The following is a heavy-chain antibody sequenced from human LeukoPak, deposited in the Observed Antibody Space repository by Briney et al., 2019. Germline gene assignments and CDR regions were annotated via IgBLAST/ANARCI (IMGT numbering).Heavy chain of an antibody. Sequence: PSETLSLTCAVYGGSFSGYYWSWIRQPPGKGLEWIGEINHSGSTNYSPSLKSRVTISVDTSKNQFSLKLSSVTAADTAVYYCARKRYSSSWYTDWYFDLWGRGTLVTVSS. V-gene: IGHV4-34*01. CDR2: INHSGST. CDR1: GGSFSGYY. CDR3: ARKRYSSSWYTDWYFDL. J-gene: IGHJ2*01. D-gene: IGHD6-13*01.